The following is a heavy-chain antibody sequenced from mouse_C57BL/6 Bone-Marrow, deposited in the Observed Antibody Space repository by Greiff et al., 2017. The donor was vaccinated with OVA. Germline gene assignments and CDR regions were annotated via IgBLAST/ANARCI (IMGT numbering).Heavy chain of an antibody. V-gene: IGHV5-4*01. CDR3: ARDLYWNAMDY. D-gene: IGHD2-1*01. CDR2: ISDGGSYT. J-gene: IGHJ4*01. Sequence: EVQRVESGGGLVKPGGSLKLSCAASGFTFSSYAMSWVRQTPEKRLAWVATISDGGSYTYYPDNVKGRFTISRDNAKNNLYLQMSHLKSEDTAMYYCARDLYWNAMDYWGQGTSVTVSS. CDR1: GFTFSSYA.